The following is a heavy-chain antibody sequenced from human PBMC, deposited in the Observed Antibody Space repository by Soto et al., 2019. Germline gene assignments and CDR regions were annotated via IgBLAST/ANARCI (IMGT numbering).Heavy chain of an antibody. Sequence: QVQLVESGGGVVQPGASLRLSCEASGFTFSGFGMHWVRQAPGKGLEWVAVIWYDGSKKYYADCVKGRFTISRDNSKNAMDMHMNSLSAEDRAVYYCARGRGGSYGGNSAHFDIWGQGTMVTVSS. CDR1: GFTFSGFG. V-gene: IGHV3-33*01. D-gene: IGHD4-17*01. CDR3: ARGRGGSYGGNSAHFDI. J-gene: IGHJ3*02. CDR2: IWYDGSKK.